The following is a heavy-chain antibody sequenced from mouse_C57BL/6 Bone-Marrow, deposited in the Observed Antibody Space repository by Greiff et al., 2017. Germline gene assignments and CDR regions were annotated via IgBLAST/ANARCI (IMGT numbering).Heavy chain of an antibody. CDR2: IYPRSGNT. D-gene: IGHD1-1*01. V-gene: IGHV1-81*01. CDR3: ARLTYYYGSSYVAWFAY. CDR1: GYTFTNYG. J-gene: IGHJ3*01. Sequence: QVQLQQSGAELARPGASVKLSCKASGYTFTNYGISWVKQRTGQGLEWIGEIYPRSGNTYYNEKFKGKATLTADKSSSTAYMELRSLTSEDSAVYFCARLTYYYGSSYVAWFAYWGQGTLVTVSA.